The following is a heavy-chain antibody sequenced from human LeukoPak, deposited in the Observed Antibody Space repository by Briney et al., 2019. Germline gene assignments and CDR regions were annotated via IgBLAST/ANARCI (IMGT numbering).Heavy chain of an antibody. V-gene: IGHV5-51*01. J-gene: IGHJ4*02. CDR3: ARHGSSSWPVDY. Sequence: GESLKISCQGSGYSFTSYWIGWVRQMPGKGLEWMGVIYPGDSDTRYSPSFQGQVTISADKSISTAYLQWRSLKASDTAMHYCARHGSSSWPVDYWGQGTLVTVSS. CDR2: IYPGDSDT. D-gene: IGHD6-13*01. CDR1: GYSFTSYW.